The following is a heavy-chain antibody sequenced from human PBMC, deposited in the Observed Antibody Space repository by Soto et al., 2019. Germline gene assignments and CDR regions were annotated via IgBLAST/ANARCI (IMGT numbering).Heavy chain of an antibody. J-gene: IGHJ4*02. V-gene: IGHV5-51*01. CDR1: GYNFTTFW. Sequence: LKISCKGSGYNFTTFWIGWVRQVPGKGLEWMGIIYPGDSETKYSPDFEGQVTISADRSTNTAYLQWRSLRASDTAMYYCARLGFPGAIYFDSWGLGTLVTVSS. CDR2: IYPGDSET. CDR3: ARLGFPGAIYFDS.